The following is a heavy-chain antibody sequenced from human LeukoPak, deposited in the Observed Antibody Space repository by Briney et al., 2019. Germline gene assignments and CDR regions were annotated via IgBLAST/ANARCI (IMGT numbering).Heavy chain of an antibody. V-gene: IGHV3-7*03. CDR1: GFTFSSYR. CDR3: ARGGRYQLLESFDC. CDR2: IKQDGSEK. D-gene: IGHD2-2*01. Sequence: GGSLTLSCAASGFTFSSYRMSWLRQAPGQGLEWVANIKQDGSEKYYVDSVKGRFTISRDNAKNSLYLQMNSLRAEDTAVYYCARGGRYQLLESFDCWGQGTLVTVSS. J-gene: IGHJ4*02.